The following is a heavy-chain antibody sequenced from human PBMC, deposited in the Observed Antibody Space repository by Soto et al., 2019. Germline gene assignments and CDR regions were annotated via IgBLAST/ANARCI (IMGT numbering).Heavy chain of an antibody. Sequence: QVQLVQSGAEEKKPGASVKVSCKASGYAFSSYAMHWVRQAPGQGLEWMGWINIGSGNTEYSQNFQDRITITRDTSASTVYMELSSLRSEDTAVYYCARDGGDCGYRLIYYDFIGLDVWGQGTTVSVSS. J-gene: IGHJ6*02. CDR2: INIGSGNT. V-gene: IGHV1-3*05. CDR1: GYAFSSYA. CDR3: ARDGGDCGYRLIYYDFIGLDV. D-gene: IGHD2-21*02.